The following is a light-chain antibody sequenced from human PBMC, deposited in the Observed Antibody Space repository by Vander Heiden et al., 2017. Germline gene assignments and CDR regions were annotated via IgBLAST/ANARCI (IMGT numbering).Light chain of an antibody. V-gene: IGKV3-11*01. CDR1: QSVSSY. CDR3: QQRSNWPMYT. CDR2: DAS. J-gene: IGKJ2*01. Sequence: EIVLTQSPATLSLSPGERATLSCRASQSVSSYLAWYQQKPGQAPRLLIYDASNRATGIPARFSGSGYGKDFTLTISSLEPEDFAVYYCQQRSNWPMYTFGQGTKLEIK.